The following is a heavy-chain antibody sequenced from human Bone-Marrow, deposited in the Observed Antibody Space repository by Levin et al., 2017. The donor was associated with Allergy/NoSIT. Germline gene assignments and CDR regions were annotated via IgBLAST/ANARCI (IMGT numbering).Heavy chain of an antibody. CDR3: AKAGCTSTNCYSNF. V-gene: IGHV3-23*01. CDR2: ISGSDGST. Sequence: PGGSLRLSCAASGFGFSIYAMTWVRQARGKGLDWVSGISGSDGSTYYADSVKGRFTISRDNSKNTLYLQMNNLRAEDTAMYYCAKAGCTSTNCYSNFWGQGTLVTVSS. J-gene: IGHJ4*02. D-gene: IGHD2-2*01. CDR1: GFGFSIYA.